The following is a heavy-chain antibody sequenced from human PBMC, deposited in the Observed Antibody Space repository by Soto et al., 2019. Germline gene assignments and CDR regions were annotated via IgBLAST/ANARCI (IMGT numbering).Heavy chain of an antibody. D-gene: IGHD6-13*01. CDR2: ISGSDGST. V-gene: IGHV3-23*01. J-gene: IGHJ4*02. Sequence: HPGGSLRLSCVASGFSFSSYAMSWVRQAPGKGLEWDSVISGSDGSTYYADSVKGRFTISRDNSKNTLYLQMNSLRAEDTAVYYCAKDRERDAWYEDYWGQGTLVTVSS. CDR1: GFSFSSYA. CDR3: AKDRERDAWYEDY.